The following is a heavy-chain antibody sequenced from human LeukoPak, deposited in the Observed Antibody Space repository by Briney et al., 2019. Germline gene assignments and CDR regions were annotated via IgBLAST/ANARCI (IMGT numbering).Heavy chain of an antibody. CDR3: ATPYDILTGPTSASWDGYFDY. D-gene: IGHD3-9*01. J-gene: IGHJ4*02. Sequence: GESLKISCKGSGYSFTSYWIGWVRQMPGKGLEWMGIIYPGDSDTRYSPSFQGQVTISADKSISTAYLQWSSLKASDTPMYYWATPYDILTGPTSASWDGYFDYWGQGTLVTVSS. CDR2: IYPGDSDT. V-gene: IGHV5-51*01. CDR1: GYSFTSYW.